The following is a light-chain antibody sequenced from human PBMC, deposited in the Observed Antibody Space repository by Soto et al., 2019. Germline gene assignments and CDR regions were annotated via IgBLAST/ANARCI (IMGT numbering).Light chain of an antibody. CDR3: QQYGSSPLT. CDR2: GAS. V-gene: IGKV3-20*01. Sequence: EIVLTQSPGTLSLSPGERATLSCRARQSVSSGYLAWYQQKPGQAPRLLIYGASSRATGIPDRFSGSGSGTDFTLTISRLEPEDFAVYYCQQYGSSPLTFGPGTQVDIK. J-gene: IGKJ3*01. CDR1: QSVSSGY.